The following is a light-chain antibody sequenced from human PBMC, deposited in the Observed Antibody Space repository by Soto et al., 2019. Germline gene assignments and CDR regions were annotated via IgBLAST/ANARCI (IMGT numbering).Light chain of an antibody. J-gene: IGKJ1*01. CDR1: QSVTKY. Sequence: EIVLTQSPATLSLSPGESATLSCRASQSVTKYLVWYQQKPGQAPRLLISDASYRATGIPARFSGSGSGTDFTLTISSLQPEDFATYYCQQLNSYPRTFGQGTTVDIK. CDR2: DAS. V-gene: IGKV3-11*01. CDR3: QQLNSYPRT.